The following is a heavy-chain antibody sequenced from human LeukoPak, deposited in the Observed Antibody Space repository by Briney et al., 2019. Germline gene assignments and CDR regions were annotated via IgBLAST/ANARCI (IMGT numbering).Heavy chain of an antibody. V-gene: IGHV3-23*01. CDR1: GFTFSSYA. J-gene: IGHJ4*02. Sequence: PGGSLRLSYAASGFTFSSYAMSWVRQAPGKGLEWVSAISGSGGSTYYTDSVKGRFTISRDNSKNTLYLQMNSLRAEDTAVYYCARRPSIVGATSDPFDYWGQGTLVTVSS. CDR2: ISGSGGST. CDR3: ARRPSIVGATSDPFDY. D-gene: IGHD1-26*01.